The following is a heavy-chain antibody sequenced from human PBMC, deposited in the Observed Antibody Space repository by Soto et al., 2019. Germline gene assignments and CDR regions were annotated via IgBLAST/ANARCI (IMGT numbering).Heavy chain of an antibody. CDR1: GFTFDDYA. V-gene: IGHV3-9*01. CDR3: AKGLELPYCYMDV. Sequence: EVQLVESGGGLVQPGRSLRLSCAASGFTFDDYAMHWVRQAPGKGLEWVSGISWNSGSIGYADSVKGRFTISRDNAKNSLYLQMNSLRAEDTALYYCAKGLELPYCYMDVWGKGTTVTGSS. CDR2: ISWNSGSI. D-gene: IGHD1-7*01. J-gene: IGHJ6*03.